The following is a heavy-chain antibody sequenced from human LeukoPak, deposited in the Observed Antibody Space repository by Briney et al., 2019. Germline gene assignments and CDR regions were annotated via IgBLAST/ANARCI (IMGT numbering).Heavy chain of an antibody. Sequence: GGSLRLSCAASGFTFSSYGMHWVRQAPGKELEWVAFIRYDGSNKYYADSVKGRFTISRDNSKNTLYLQMNSLRAEDTAVYYCAKLLRWGVRAKLDGNWFDPGAREPWSPSPQ. CDR2: IRYDGSNK. J-gene: IGHJ5*02. CDR3: AKLLRWGVRAKLDGNWFDP. V-gene: IGHV3-30*02. CDR1: GFTFSSYG. D-gene: IGHD3-10*01.